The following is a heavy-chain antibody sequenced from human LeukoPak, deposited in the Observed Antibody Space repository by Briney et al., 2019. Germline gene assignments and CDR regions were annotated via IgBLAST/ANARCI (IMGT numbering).Heavy chain of an antibody. Sequence: GGSLRLPCAASKFTFSSYAMRWVRQAPGKGLEWVSAISGSGDSTYYADSVKGRFTISRDNSKNTLYLQMNSLRAEDTAVYYCAKDGYTSSLIHPGATEFDFWGQGTLVTVSS. CDR1: KFTFSSYA. V-gene: IGHV3-23*01. CDR3: AKDGYTSSLIHPGATEFDF. J-gene: IGHJ4*02. D-gene: IGHD6-6*01. CDR2: ISGSGDST.